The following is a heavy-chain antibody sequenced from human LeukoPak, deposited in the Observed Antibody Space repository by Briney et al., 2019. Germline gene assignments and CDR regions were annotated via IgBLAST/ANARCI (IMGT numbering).Heavy chain of an antibody. CDR3: ARDLTSSWYGY. CDR2: IKQGGSEK. D-gene: IGHD6-13*01. Sequence: GGSLRLSCAASGFTFSSYWISWVRQAPGKGLEWVANIKQGGSEKYYVDSVKGRFTISRDNAKNSLYLQMNSLRAEDTAVYYCARDLTSSWYGYWGQGTLVTVSS. V-gene: IGHV3-7*01. J-gene: IGHJ4*02. CDR1: GFTFSSYW.